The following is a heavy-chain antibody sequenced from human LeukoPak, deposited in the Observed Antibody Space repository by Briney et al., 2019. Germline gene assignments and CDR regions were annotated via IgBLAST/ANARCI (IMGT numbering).Heavy chain of an antibody. Sequence: GGSLRLSCAASAFTFSSYGMHWIRQAPGKGLEWVPFIRYDGSNKYYADSVKGRFTISRDNSKNTLYLQMNSLRAEDTAMYYCAKDLRAVVIGSPLDYWGQGILVTVSS. J-gene: IGHJ4*02. D-gene: IGHD2-2*01. V-gene: IGHV3-30*02. CDR1: AFTFSSYG. CDR2: IRYDGSNK. CDR3: AKDLRAVVIGSPLDY.